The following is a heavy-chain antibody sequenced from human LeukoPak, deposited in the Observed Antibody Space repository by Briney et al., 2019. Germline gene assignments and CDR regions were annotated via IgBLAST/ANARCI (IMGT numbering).Heavy chain of an antibody. CDR2: INHSGST. CDR1: GGSFSGYY. Sequence: PSETLSLTCAVYGGSFSGYYWSWIRQPPGKGLEWIGEINHSGSTNYNPYLKSRVTISVDTSKNQFSLKLSSVTAADTAVYYCARALYSGYDAATYYFDYWGQGTLVTVSS. J-gene: IGHJ4*02. D-gene: IGHD5-12*01. V-gene: IGHV4-34*01. CDR3: ARALYSGYDAATYYFDY.